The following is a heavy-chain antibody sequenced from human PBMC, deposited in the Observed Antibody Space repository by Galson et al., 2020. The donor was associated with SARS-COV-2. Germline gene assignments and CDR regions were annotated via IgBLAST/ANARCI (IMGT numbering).Heavy chain of an antibody. CDR2: IYTSGRFDTTGTA. D-gene: IGHD2-8*02. J-gene: IGHJ4*02. CDR1: GDSIRSFY. V-gene: IGHV4-4*07. Sequence: SETLSLTCSVSGDSIRSFYWSWIWQPAGKGLEWIGRIYTSGRFDTTGTANYNPSLKSRVALSVDTASNQFSLKLNSVTAADTAMFYCAAQRSINSAWWFWGQGNLVTVSS. CDR3: AAQRSINSAWWF.